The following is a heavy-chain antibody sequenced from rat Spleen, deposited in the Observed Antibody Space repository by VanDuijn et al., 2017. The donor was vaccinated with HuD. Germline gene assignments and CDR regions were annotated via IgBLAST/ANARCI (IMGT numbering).Heavy chain of an antibody. CDR3: ARDRPYYYDGPGDF. CDR2: IWSTGGT. CDR1: GLSLTSHS. D-gene: IGHD1-12*02. V-gene: IGHV2-47*01. J-gene: IGHJ1*01. Sequence: QVQLKESGPGLVQPSQTLSLTCTVSGLSLTSHSVSWIRQPPGKGLEWMGVIWSTGGTDYNSAIKSRLSISRGTSKSQVFLKMNSLQTEDTATYYCARDRPYYYDGPGDFWGPGTMVIVSS.